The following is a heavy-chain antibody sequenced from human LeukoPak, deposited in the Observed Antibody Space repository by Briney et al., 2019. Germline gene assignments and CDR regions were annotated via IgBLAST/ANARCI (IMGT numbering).Heavy chain of an antibody. CDR1: GFTFSSYS. Sequence: GGSLRLSCAASGFTFSSYSMNWVRQAPGKGLEWVSSISSSSSYIYYADSVKGRFTISRDNAKNSLYLQMNSLRAGDTAVYYCAREMHQDDRHLDYWGQGTLVTVSS. CDR3: AREMHQDDRHLDY. CDR2: ISSSSSYI. J-gene: IGHJ4*02. V-gene: IGHV3-21*01. D-gene: IGHD2-15*01.